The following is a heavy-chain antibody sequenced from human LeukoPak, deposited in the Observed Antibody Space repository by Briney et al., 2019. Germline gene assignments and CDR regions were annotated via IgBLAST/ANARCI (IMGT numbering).Heavy chain of an antibody. CDR1: GYTFTSYG. D-gene: IGHD5-12*01. V-gene: IGHV1-18*01. CDR3: AREANVDIVDSLDY. Sequence: GASVKVSCKASGYTFTSYGISWVRQAPGQGLEWMGWISAYNGNTNYAQKLKGRVTMTTDTSTSTAYMELRSLRSDDTAVYYCAREANVDIVDSLDYWGQGTLVTVSS. J-gene: IGHJ4*02. CDR2: ISAYNGNT.